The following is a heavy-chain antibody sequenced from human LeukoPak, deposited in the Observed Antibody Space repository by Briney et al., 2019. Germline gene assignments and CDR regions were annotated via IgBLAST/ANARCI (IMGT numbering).Heavy chain of an antibody. Sequence: PSETLSLTCTVSGGSISSYYWSWIGQPPGKGLEWIGYIYYSGSTNYNPSLKSRVTISVDTSKNQFSLKLSSVTAADTAVYYCARDCPSGYFDYWGQGTPVTVSS. CDR3: ARDCPSGYFDY. D-gene: IGHD3-10*01. J-gene: IGHJ4*02. CDR1: GGSISSYY. CDR2: IYYSGST. V-gene: IGHV4-59*01.